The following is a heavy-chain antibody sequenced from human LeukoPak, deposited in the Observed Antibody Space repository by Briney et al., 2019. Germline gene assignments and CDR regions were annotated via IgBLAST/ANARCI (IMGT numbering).Heavy chain of an antibody. V-gene: IGHV4-34*01. CDR3: AREQLEHTGGAFDI. CDR2: INHSGST. Sequence: SETLSLTCAVYGGSFSGYYWSWIRQPPGKGLEWIGEINHSGSTNYNPSLKSRVTISVDTSKNQFSLKLSSVTAADTAVYYCAREQLEHTGGAFDIWGQGTMVTVSS. CDR1: GGSFSGYY. J-gene: IGHJ3*02. D-gene: IGHD1-1*01.